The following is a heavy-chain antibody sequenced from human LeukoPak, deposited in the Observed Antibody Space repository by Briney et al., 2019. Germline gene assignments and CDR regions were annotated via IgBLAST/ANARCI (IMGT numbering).Heavy chain of an antibody. V-gene: IGHV4-34*01. CDR1: GGSFSGYF. CDR3: ARGGVGDRLSY. Sequence: SETLSLTCAVYGGSFSGYFWSCIRQSPGKGLEWIGEMIYGGSTNYNPSLKSRVTMSIDTSKNQFSLKLSSVTAADTAVYYCARGGVGDRLSYWGQGTLVTVSS. CDR2: MIYGGST. J-gene: IGHJ4*02. D-gene: IGHD4-17*01.